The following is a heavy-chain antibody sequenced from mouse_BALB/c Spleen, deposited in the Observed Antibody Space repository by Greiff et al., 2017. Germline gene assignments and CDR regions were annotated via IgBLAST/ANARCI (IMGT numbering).Heavy chain of an antibody. CDR1: EYEFPSLD. V-gene: IGHV5-2*01. Sequence: EVQVVESGGGLVQPGESLKLSCESTEYEFPSLDMSWVRKTPEKRLELVAAINSDGGSTYYPDTMERRFIISRDNTKKTLYLQMSSLRSEDTALYYCARRSGYWYFDVWGEGTTVTVSS. CDR2: INSDGGST. J-gene: IGHJ1*01. CDR3: ARRSGYWYFDV.